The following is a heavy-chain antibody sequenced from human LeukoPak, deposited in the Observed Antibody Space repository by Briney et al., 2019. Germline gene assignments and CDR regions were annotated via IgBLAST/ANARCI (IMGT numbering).Heavy chain of an antibody. CDR2: IQSDGINE. V-gene: IGHV3-30*02. CDR3: ARCSGYGMDV. Sequence: PGGSLRLSCAASGFTLSSFGMHWVRQAPGRGLEWVAFIQSDGINEYYADSVKGRFTISRDNSKNTLYLQMNSLRAEDTAVYYCARCSGYGMDVWGQGTTVTVS. J-gene: IGHJ6*02. D-gene: IGHD3-10*02. CDR1: GFTLSSFG.